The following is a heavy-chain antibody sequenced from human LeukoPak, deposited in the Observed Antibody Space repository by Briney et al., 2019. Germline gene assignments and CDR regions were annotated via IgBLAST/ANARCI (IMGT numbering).Heavy chain of an antibody. Sequence: SETLSLTCAVSGGSISSSNWWSWVRQPPGKGLEWIGEIYHSGSTNYNPSLKSRVTISVDTSKNQFSLKLSSVTAADTAVYYCARVRKNFADAFDIWGQGTMVTVSS. CDR2: IYHSGST. CDR3: ARVRKNFADAFDI. D-gene: IGHD1-14*01. CDR1: GGSISSSNW. V-gene: IGHV4-4*02. J-gene: IGHJ3*02.